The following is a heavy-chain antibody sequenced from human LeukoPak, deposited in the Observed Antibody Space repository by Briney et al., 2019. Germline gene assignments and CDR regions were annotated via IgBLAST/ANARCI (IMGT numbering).Heavy chain of an antibody. Sequence: GGSLRLSCAASGFTFSSYSMNWVRQAPGQWLEWVSSIDGRSTDIYYADSVKGRFTISRDNAKNSLYLQMHSLRAEDTAVYYCARRGYYDSSGYDYWGQGTLVTVSS. D-gene: IGHD3-22*01. V-gene: IGHV3-21*01. J-gene: IGHJ4*02. CDR3: ARRGYYDSSGYDY. CDR1: GFTFSSYS. CDR2: IDGRSTDI.